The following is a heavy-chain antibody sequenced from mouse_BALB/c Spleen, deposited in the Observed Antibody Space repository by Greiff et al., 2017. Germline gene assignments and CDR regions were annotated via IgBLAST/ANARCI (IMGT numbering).Heavy chain of an antibody. CDR2: INPSNGGT. CDR3: TRGSSGTGFDY. J-gene: IGHJ2*01. Sequence: VQLQQPGAELVKPGASVKLSCKASGYTFTSYYMYWVKQRPGQGLEWIGGINPSNGGTNFNEKFKSKATLTVDKSSSTAYMQLSSLTSEDSAVYYCTRGSSGTGFDYWGQGTTLTVSS. CDR1: GYTFTSYY. V-gene: IGHV1S81*02. D-gene: IGHD3-1*01.